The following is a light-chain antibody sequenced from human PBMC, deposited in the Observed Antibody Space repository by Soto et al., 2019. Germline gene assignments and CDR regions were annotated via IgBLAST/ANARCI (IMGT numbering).Light chain of an antibody. Sequence: QSALTQPRSVSGSPGQSVTISCTGTSIDIGAYNSVSWYQHHPGKAPKLMIYDVSKRPSGVPDRFSGSKSGNTASLTISGLQAEDEADYYCCSYVGSYNSYVIFGGGTKVTVL. V-gene: IGLV2-11*01. CDR2: DVS. CDR1: SIDIGAYNS. J-gene: IGLJ2*01. CDR3: CSYVGSYNSYVI.